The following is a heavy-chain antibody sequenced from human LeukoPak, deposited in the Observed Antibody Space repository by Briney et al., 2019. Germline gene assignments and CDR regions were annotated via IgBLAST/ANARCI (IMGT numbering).Heavy chain of an antibody. J-gene: IGHJ4*02. V-gene: IGHV3-74*01. D-gene: IGHD2-15*01. CDR3: ARDQGGPDY. CDR2: INIDGSST. CDR1: GFIFNNYW. Sequence: SGGSLRLSCAGSGFIFNNYWMHWVRQAPGKGLVWVSRINIDGSSTRYADSVKGRFTISRDNAKNTLSLQMNSLRAEDTGVYYCARDQGGPDYWGQGTLVTVSS.